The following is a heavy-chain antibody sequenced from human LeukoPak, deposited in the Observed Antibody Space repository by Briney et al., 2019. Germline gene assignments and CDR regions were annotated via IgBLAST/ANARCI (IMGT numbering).Heavy chain of an antibody. CDR1: GYTFTSYA. V-gene: IGHV1-3*01. Sequence: ASVKVSCTASGYTFTSYAMHWVRQAPGQRLEWMGWINAGNGNTKYSQKFQGRVTITRDTSASTAYMELSSLTSDDTAVYYCARDIGQQRESGMDVWGQGTTVTVSS. CDR3: ARDIGQQRESGMDV. CDR2: INAGNGNT. J-gene: IGHJ6*02. D-gene: IGHD6-13*01.